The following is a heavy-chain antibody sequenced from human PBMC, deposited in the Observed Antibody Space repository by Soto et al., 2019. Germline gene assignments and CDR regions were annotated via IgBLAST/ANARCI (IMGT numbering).Heavy chain of an antibody. CDR1: GFTFTNSA. CDR3: VAELYSGGGCCSFDF. Sequence: QVQIVQSGPEVKRPGTSVRVSCKTSGFTFTNSAVQWVRQARGQRLEWIGWIIVASGRTNYAREVQERVTISRDTSTSTAYMELSGLRSEDTVVYYCVAELYSGGGCCSFDFWGQGTMVTVSS. CDR2: IIVASGRT. J-gene: IGHJ3*01. D-gene: IGHD2-21*02. V-gene: IGHV1-58*01.